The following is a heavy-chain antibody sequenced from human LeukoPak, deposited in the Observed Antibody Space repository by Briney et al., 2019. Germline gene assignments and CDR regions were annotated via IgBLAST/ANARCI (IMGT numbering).Heavy chain of an antibody. Sequence: GGSLRLSCATSGFTFSSYGMHWVRQAPGKGLEWVTFIRYDGNNKYYADSVKGRFTISRDNSKNTLYLQMNSLRAEDTAVYYCAKDSSGNYSTELDYWGQGTLVTVSS. CDR2: IRYDGNNK. CDR3: AKDSSGNYSTELDY. V-gene: IGHV3-30*02. D-gene: IGHD1-26*01. CDR1: GFTFSSYG. J-gene: IGHJ4*02.